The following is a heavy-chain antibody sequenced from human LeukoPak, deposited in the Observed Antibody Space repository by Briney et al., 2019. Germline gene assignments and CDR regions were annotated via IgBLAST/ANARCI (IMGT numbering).Heavy chain of an antibody. CDR2: IYYSGRA. CDR1: GRSVSSSSYY. Sequence: PSETLSLTCSVSGRSVSSSSYYWGWIRQPRGKGLEWIGEIYYSGRAYYNSSLKSRLTISVDTSWNQFSLTLVSVTAADTGVYYCARRRYYDSTGYLDWGQGTLVFVST. J-gene: IGHJ1*01. V-gene: IGHV4-39*01. D-gene: IGHD3-22*01. CDR3: ARRRYYDSTGYLD.